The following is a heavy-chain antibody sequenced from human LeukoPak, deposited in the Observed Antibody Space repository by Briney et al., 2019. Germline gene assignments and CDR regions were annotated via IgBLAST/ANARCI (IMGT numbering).Heavy chain of an antibody. J-gene: IGHJ4*02. V-gene: IGHV1-18*01. CDR2: ISTYNGDT. CDR1: GYTFNTYG. Sequence: GASVKVSCKASGYTFNTYGISWVRQAPGQGLEWMGWISTYNGDTNYAQNFQGRVTMTTDTSTSTAYMELRSLTSDDTAMYYCARDGLMVVVVQPDYFDSWGQGTLVTVSS. D-gene: IGHD3-22*01. CDR3: ARDGLMVVVVQPDYFDS.